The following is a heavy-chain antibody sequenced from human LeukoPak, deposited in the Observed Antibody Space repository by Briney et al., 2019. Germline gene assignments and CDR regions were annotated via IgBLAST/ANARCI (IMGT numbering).Heavy chain of an antibody. D-gene: IGHD1-14*01. CDR2: INPSGGST. CDR3: ARAYKKTWGSPLYNWFDP. CDR1: GYTFTSYY. J-gene: IGHJ5*02. V-gene: IGHV1-46*01. Sequence: ASVKVSCKASGYTFTSYYMHWVRQAPGQGLEWMGIINPSGGSTSYAQKFQGRVTTTRDTSTSTVYMELSSVTAADTAVYYCARAYKKTWGSPLYNWFDPWGQGTLVTVSS.